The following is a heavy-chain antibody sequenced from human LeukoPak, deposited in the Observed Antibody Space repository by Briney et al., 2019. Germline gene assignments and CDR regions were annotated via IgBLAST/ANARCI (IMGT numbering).Heavy chain of an antibody. Sequence: ASVKVSCRASGYTFTSYGISWVRQAPGQGLEWMGSISPYNGNKNYAQKLQGRVTMTTDTSTSTAYMELRSRRSDDTAVYYCARDQYDYVWGSYRPYFDYWGQGTLVTVSS. CDR2: ISPYNGNK. V-gene: IGHV1-18*01. CDR1: GYTFTSYG. J-gene: IGHJ4*02. D-gene: IGHD3-16*02. CDR3: ARDQYDYVWGSYRPYFDY.